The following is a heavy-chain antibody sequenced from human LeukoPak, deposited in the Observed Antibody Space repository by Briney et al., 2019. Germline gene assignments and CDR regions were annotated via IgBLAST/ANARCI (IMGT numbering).Heavy chain of an antibody. CDR1: GFTFSSYG. CDR3: AKGATSCSSTSCPDAFDI. Sequence: GGALRLSCAASGFTFSSYGMNWVRQAPGKGLEWVAVIWYGESNKYYADSVKGRFTISRDNSKNTLYLQMNSLRAEDTAVYYCAKGATSCSSTSCPDAFDIWGQGTMVTVSS. CDR2: IWYGESNK. J-gene: IGHJ3*02. V-gene: IGHV3-30*02. D-gene: IGHD2-2*01.